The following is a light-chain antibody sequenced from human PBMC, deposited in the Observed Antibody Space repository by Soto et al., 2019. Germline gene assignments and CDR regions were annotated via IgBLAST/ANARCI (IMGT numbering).Light chain of an antibody. CDR2: EVS. CDR1: SSDVGGYTY. V-gene: IGLV2-8*01. J-gene: IGLJ1*01. CDR3: SSYAGITPYV. Sequence: QSVLTQPPSASGSPGQSVTISCTGTSSDVGGYTYVSWYQQHPGKAPKLMIYEVSKRPSGVPDRFPGSKSGNTASLTVSGLQAEDEADYYCSSYAGITPYVFGTGTKVPS.